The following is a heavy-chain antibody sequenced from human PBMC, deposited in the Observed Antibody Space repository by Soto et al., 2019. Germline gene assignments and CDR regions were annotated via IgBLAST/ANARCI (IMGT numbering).Heavy chain of an antibody. J-gene: IGHJ4*02. Sequence: ETLSLTCAVYGGSFSGYYWSWIRQPPGKGLEWIGEINHSGSTNYNPSLMSRVTISVDTSKNQFSLKLSSVTAADTAVYYCARASGSYPIFDYWGQGTLVTVSS. CDR2: INHSGST. V-gene: IGHV4-34*01. CDR3: ARASGSYPIFDY. CDR1: GGSFSGYY. D-gene: IGHD1-26*01.